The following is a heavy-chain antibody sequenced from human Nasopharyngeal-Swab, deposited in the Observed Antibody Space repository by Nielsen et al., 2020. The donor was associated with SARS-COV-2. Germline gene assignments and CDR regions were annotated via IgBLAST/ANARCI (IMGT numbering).Heavy chain of an antibody. CDR2: ISGSGTTI. CDR3: AHGDYVWGSYRSHSNWFDP. D-gene: IGHD3-16*02. Sequence: GESLKISCAASGFSFSDYYMTWIRQAPGKGLEWVSYISGSGTTIYDADSVKGRFTISRDNSKNTLYLQMNSLRAEDTAVYYCAHGDYVWGSYRSHSNWFDPWGQGTLVTVSS. J-gene: IGHJ5*02. V-gene: IGHV3-11*04. CDR1: GFSFSDYY.